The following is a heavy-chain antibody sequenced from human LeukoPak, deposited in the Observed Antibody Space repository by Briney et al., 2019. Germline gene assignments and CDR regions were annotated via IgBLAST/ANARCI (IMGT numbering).Heavy chain of an antibody. CDR3: ARDPGGYGDYAAFDI. D-gene: IGHD4-17*01. V-gene: IGHV4-59*01. CDR2: IYYSGST. CDR1: GGSFSSYY. Sequence: PSETLSLTCAVYGGSFSSYYWSWIRQPPGKGLEWIGYIYYSGSTNYNPSLKSRVTISVDTSKNQFSLKLSSVTAADTAVYYCARDPGGYGDYAAFDIWGQGTMVTVSS. J-gene: IGHJ3*02.